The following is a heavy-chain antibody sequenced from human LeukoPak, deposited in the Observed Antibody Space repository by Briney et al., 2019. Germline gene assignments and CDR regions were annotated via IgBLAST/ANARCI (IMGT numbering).Heavy chain of an antibody. Sequence: PSETLSLTCTVSGGSISSYYWSWIRQPPGKGLEWIGYMYYSGTINYNPSLKSRVTISVDTSKNQFSLKLSSVTAADTAMYYCARSRDGYNYSDYWGQGTLVTVSS. D-gene: IGHD5-24*01. CDR2: MYYSGTI. V-gene: IGHV4-59*01. CDR1: GGSISSYY. CDR3: ARSRDGYNYSDY. J-gene: IGHJ4*02.